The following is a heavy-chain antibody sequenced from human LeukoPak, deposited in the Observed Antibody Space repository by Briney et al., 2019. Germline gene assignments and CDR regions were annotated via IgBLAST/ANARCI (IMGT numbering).Heavy chain of an antibody. D-gene: IGHD5-18*01. V-gene: IGHV4-39*07. CDR2: IYYSGHT. CDR1: GDSISTNVYY. Sequence: SETLSLTCAVSGDSISTNVYYWGWTRQPPGQGLEWIGSIYYSGHTYYNESLKRRVTLSIDRSKNQFSLRLNSVTAADTAMYYCARVGWTQMKFVFDPWGLGTVVSVSS. CDR3: ARVGWTQMKFVFDP. J-gene: IGHJ5*02.